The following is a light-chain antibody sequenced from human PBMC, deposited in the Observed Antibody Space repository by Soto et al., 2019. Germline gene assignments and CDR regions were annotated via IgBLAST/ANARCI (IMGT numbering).Light chain of an antibody. CDR2: EVS. CDR3: CSYAVTYYV. V-gene: IGLV2-14*01. CDR1: SSDVGGYNY. J-gene: IGLJ1*01. Sequence: QSVLTQPASVSGSPGQSITISCTGTSSDVGGYNYVSWYQQHPGKAPKLIIYEVSNRPSGVSNRFSGSKSGNTASLTISGLQAEDEADYYCCSYAVTYYVFGTGTKLTVL.